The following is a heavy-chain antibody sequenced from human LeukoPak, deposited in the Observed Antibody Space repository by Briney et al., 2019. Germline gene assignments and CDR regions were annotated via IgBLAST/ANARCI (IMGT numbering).Heavy chain of an antibody. Sequence: GGSLRLSCTASGFTFSGYAMSWVRQAPGKGLEWVSGISGSGGSIRYADSVKGRFIISRDNSKNTLYLQMNSLRAEDTAVYYCAKGGDGYNYYFDYWGQETLVTVSS. J-gene: IGHJ4*02. CDR3: AKGGDGYNYYFDY. CDR1: GFTFSGYA. D-gene: IGHD5-24*01. CDR2: ISGSGGSI. V-gene: IGHV3-23*01.